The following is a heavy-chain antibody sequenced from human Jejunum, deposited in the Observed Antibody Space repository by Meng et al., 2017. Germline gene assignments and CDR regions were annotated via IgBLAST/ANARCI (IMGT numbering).Heavy chain of an antibody. J-gene: IGHJ4*02. CDR3: ARDGVSFTMVRGGRY. CDR2: INAYNGNT. Sequence: VQRVQSGAEVKKPGASVKVSCKASGYSFTSYGIRWVRQAPGQGLEWMGWINAYNGNTNYAQKIQGRVTMTTDTSTSTAYMELRSLRSDDTAVYYCARDGVSFTMVRGGRYWGQGTLVTVFS. D-gene: IGHD3-10*01. V-gene: IGHV1-18*01. CDR1: GYSFTSYG.